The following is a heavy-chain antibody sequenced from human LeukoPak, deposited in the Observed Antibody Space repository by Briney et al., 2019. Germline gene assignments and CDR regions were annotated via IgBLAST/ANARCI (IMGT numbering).Heavy chain of an antibody. CDR1: GFTFSSYT. J-gene: IGHJ3*02. V-gene: IGHV3-15*01. D-gene: IGHD4-17*01. CDR3: TTLMTTVTMDAFDI. CDR2: IKSKTDGGTT. Sequence: GGSLRLSCAASGFTFSSYTMNWVRQAPGKGLEWVGRIKSKTDGGTTDYAAPVKGRFTISRDDSKNTLYLQMNSLKTEDTAVYYCTTLMTTVTMDAFDIWGQGTMVTVSS.